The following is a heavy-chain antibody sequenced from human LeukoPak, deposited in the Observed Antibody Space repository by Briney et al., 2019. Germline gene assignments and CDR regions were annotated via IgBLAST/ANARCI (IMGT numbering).Heavy chain of an antibody. CDR1: GFTFSSYS. CDR2: ISSSGSYI. D-gene: IGHD3-10*01. V-gene: IGHV3-21*01. Sequence: GGSLRLTCAASGFTFSSYSMNWVRQAPGKGLEWVSSISSSGSYIYYADSVKGRFTISRDNAKNSLYLQMNSLRAEDAAVYYCARDRRAYYGSGSYRYYYGMDVWGKGTTVTVSS. J-gene: IGHJ6*04. CDR3: ARDRRAYYGSGSYRYYYGMDV.